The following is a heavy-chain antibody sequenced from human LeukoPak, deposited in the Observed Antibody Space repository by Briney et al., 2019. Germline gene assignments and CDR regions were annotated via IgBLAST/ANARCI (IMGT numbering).Heavy chain of an antibody. CDR2: IKQDGSEK. D-gene: IGHD3-10*01. CDR1: GFTFSSYL. CDR3: ARGRRYYGSGSYYDY. Sequence: GGSLRLSCAASGFTFSSYLMSWVRQAPGKRLEWVANIKQDGSEKYYVDSVKGRFTISRDNAKNSLYLQMNSLRAEDTAVYYCARGRRYYGSGSYYDYWGQGTLVTVSS. J-gene: IGHJ4*02. V-gene: IGHV3-7*04.